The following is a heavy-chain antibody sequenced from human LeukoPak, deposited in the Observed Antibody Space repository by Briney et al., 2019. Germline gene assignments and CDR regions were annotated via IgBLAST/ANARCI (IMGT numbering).Heavy chain of an antibody. J-gene: IGHJ4*02. CDR3: ARDLVESLVFDY. CDR2: IYHSGST. D-gene: IGHD2-21*01. Sequence: PSETLSLTCAVYGGSFSGYYWSWIRQPPGKGLEWIGEIYHSGSTNYNPSLKSRVTISVDKSKNQFSLKLSSMTAADTAVYYCARDLVESLVFDYWGQGTLVTVSS. V-gene: IGHV4-34*01. CDR1: GGSFSGYY.